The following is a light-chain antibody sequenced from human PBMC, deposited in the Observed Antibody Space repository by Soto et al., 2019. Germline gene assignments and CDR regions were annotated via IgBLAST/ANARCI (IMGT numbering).Light chain of an antibody. CDR1: NSDVGGYNY. CDR2: DVS. Sequence: QSALTQPASVSGSPGQSITISCTGTNSDVGGYNYVSWYQQHPGKAPKLMIYDVSNRPSGVSNRFSGSKSGNTASLTISGLQSEDDADYYYSSYTSSSTLEVFGGGTKLTVL. J-gene: IGLJ2*01. CDR3: SSYTSSSTLEV. V-gene: IGLV2-14*01.